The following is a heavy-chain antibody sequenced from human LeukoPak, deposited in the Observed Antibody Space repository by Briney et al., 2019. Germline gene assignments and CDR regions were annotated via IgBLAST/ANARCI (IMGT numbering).Heavy chain of an antibody. Sequence: SGTLSLTCAVSGGSISSTNWWSWVRQPPGKGLGGMGEIYRSGTTNYKPSLKSRVTISLDKSRNHFSLKLTSVTAADTAVYYCARKTYYDSSGYYYSHFDYWGQGTLVTVSS. V-gene: IGHV4-4*02. CDR1: GGSISSTNW. D-gene: IGHD3-22*01. CDR3: ARKTYYDSSGYYYSHFDY. CDR2: IYRSGTT. J-gene: IGHJ4*02.